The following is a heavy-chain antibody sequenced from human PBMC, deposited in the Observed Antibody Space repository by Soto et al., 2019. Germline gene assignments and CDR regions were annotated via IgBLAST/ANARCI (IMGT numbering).Heavy chain of an antibody. V-gene: IGHV1-69*13. Sequence: ASVKVSCKASGGTFSSYAISWVRQAPGQGLEWMGGIIPIFGTANYAQKFKGRVTITADESTSTAYMELSSLRSEDTAVYYCARVGRAVDPMIVVVPRGAFDIWGQGTMVTVSS. CDR2: IIPIFGTA. CDR3: ARVGRAVDPMIVVVPRGAFDI. J-gene: IGHJ3*02. CDR1: GGTFSSYA. D-gene: IGHD3-22*01.